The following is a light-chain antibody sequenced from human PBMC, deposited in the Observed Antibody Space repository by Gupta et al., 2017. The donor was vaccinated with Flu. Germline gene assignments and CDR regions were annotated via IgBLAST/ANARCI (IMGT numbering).Light chain of an antibody. V-gene: IGKV3-20*01. Sequence: EIVLTQSPGPLSLSQGERATLSCRASQGVSSNFLAWYQQKPGQAPRLLMSGASYRATGTPDRFSGSGSGTDFTLVINSLEPGDFAVYFCQQFGTIPFTFGPGTRLDIK. CDR3: QQFGTIPFT. J-gene: IGKJ3*01. CDR1: QGVSSNF. CDR2: GAS.